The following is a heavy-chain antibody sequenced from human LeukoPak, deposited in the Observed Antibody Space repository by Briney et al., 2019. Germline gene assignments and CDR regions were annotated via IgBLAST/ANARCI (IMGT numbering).Heavy chain of an antibody. V-gene: IGHV4-38-2*02. CDR3: ARIPRGYSGYDTDY. J-gene: IGHJ4*02. D-gene: IGHD5-12*01. CDR2: IYYSGST. CDR1: GYSISSGYY. Sequence: SETLSLTCTVSGYSISSGYYWGWIRQPPGKGLEWIGSIYYSGSTYYNPSLKSRVTISVDTSKNQFSLKLSSVTAADTAVYYCARIPRGYSGYDTDYWGQGTLVTVSS.